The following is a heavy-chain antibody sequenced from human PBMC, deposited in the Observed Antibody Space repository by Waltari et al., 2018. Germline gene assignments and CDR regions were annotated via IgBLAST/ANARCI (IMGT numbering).Heavy chain of an antibody. Sequence: QVQLQESGPGLVKPSETLSLTCTVSGGSISSYYWSWIRQPPGKGLEWIGYIYYSGSTNYNPALKSRVTTSVDTSKNQFSLKLSSVTAADTAVYYCARGPLVVYWYFDLWGRGTLVTVSS. CDR1: GGSISSYY. J-gene: IGHJ2*01. CDR2: IYYSGST. D-gene: IGHD2-15*01. V-gene: IGHV4-59*01. CDR3: ARGPLVVYWYFDL.